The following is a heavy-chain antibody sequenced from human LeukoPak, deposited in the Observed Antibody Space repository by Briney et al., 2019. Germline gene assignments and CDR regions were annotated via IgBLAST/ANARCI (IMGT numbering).Heavy chain of an antibody. J-gene: IGHJ5*02. Sequence: SETLSLTCTVSGGSISSSSYYWGWIRQPPGKGLEWIGSIYYSGSTNYNPSLKSRVTISVDTSKYQFSLKLSSVTAADTAVYYCARGEDWFYYALKARTNWFDPWGQGTLVTVSS. CDR3: ARGEDWFYYALKARTNWFDP. CDR2: IYYSGST. CDR1: GGSISSSSYY. D-gene: IGHD3-10*01. V-gene: IGHV4-39*07.